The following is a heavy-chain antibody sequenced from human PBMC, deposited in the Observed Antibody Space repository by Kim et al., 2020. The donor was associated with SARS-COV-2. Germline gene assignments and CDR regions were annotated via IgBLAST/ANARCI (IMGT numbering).Heavy chain of an antibody. V-gene: IGHV1-24*01. D-gene: IGHD3-10*01. J-gene: IGHJ4*02. Sequence: TIYAQKFQGRVTMTEDTSTDTAYMELSSLRSEDTAVYYCASPMWFGELSRWGQGTLVTVSS. CDR2: T. CDR3: ASPMWFGELSR.